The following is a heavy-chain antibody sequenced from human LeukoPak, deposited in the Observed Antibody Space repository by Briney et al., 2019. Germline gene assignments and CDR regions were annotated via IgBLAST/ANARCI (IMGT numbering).Heavy chain of an antibody. J-gene: IGHJ4*02. Sequence: GASVKVSCKASGYTFTSYGISWVRQAPGQGLEWMGWISAYNGNTNYAQKLQGRVTMTTDTSTSTAYMELRSLRSDDTAVYYCARDSPRIAVAGMWVPEYWGQGTLVTVPS. CDR3: ARDSPRIAVAGMWVPEY. CDR2: ISAYNGNT. CDR1: GYTFTSYG. V-gene: IGHV1-18*01. D-gene: IGHD6-19*01.